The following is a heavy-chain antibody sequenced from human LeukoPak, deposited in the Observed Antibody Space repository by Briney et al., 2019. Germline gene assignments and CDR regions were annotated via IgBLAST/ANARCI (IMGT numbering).Heavy chain of an antibody. J-gene: IGHJ4*02. V-gene: IGHV3-48*04. D-gene: IGHD6-19*01. Sequence: PGGSLRLSCAASGFTFSSYWMNWVRQAPGKGLEWVSYISSSSSTIYYADSVKGRFTISRDNAKNSLYLQMNSLRAEDTAVYYCARSPSGWYTDYWGQGTLVTVSS. CDR2: ISSSSSTI. CDR1: GFTFSSYW. CDR3: ARSPSGWYTDY.